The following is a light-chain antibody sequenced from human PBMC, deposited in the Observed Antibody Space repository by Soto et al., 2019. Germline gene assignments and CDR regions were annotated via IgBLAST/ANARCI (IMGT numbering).Light chain of an antibody. Sequence: IQLTQSPSSLSASVGDRVTITGRASQGVSSYLAWYQQKARKAPKLLIYAASTLQSGVPSRFSGSGSGTDFTLTIRSLKPEDFATDYCQQLNSYPTFGQGTRLEIK. CDR2: AAS. J-gene: IGKJ5*01. CDR3: QQLNSYPT. V-gene: IGKV1-9*01. CDR1: QGVSSY.